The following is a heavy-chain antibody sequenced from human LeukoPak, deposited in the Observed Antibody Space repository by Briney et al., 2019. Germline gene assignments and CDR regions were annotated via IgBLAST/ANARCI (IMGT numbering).Heavy chain of an antibody. Sequence: SGGSLRLSCAASGFTFSNYGMHWVRQTPGKGLEWIGSIYHVGGTYYNPSLKSRVTISIDTSKNQFSLKLTSVTAADTAIYYCARDGRSGYEDLWGPGTLVTVSS. CDR2: IYHVGGT. CDR3: ARDGRSGYEDL. CDR1: GFTFSNYG. D-gene: IGHD5-12*01. J-gene: IGHJ5*02. V-gene: IGHV4-39*07.